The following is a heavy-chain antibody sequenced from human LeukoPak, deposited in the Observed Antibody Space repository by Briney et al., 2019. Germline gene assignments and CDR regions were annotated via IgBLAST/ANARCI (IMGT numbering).Heavy chain of an antibody. CDR2: ISINGGST. Sequence: PGGSLRLSCSASGFTFNRYAMHWVRQAPGKGLEYVSSISINGGSTYYADSVKGRFTISRDNSKNTLYVQMSSLGAEDTAVYYCVKGHLEVVVITSLDVWGQGTTVTVSS. J-gene: IGHJ6*02. CDR3: VKGHLEVVVITSLDV. CDR1: GFTFNRYA. V-gene: IGHV3-64*05. D-gene: IGHD3-22*01.